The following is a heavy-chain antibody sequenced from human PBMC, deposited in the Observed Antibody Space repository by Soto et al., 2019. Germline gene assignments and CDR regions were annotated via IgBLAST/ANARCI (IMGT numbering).Heavy chain of an antibody. CDR2: IYYSGST. J-gene: IGHJ5*02. V-gene: IGHV4-59*08. D-gene: IGHD3-10*01. CDR1: GGSISSYY. Sequence: SETLSLTCTVSGGSISSYYWSWIRQPPGKGLEWIGYIYYSGSTNYNPSLKSRVTISVDTSKNQFSLKLSSVTAADTAVYYCAGHALLWFGELSDNWFDPWGHGTLVTVSS. CDR3: AGHALLWFGELSDNWFDP.